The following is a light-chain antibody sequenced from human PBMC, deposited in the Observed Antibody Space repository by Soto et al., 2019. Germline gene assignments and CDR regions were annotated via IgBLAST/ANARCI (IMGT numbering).Light chain of an antibody. CDR2: LNNDGSH. CDR1: SGHSSNA. V-gene: IGLV4-69*01. Sequence: QLVLTQSHSASASLGASVKLTCTLTSGHSSNAIVWNQHQPEKGPRYLMRLNNDGSHNKGDGVPDRFSGSSSGAERYLTISSLQSEDEADYDCQTWGTGTHVVFGGGTKLTVL. J-gene: IGLJ2*01. CDR3: QTWGTGTHVV.